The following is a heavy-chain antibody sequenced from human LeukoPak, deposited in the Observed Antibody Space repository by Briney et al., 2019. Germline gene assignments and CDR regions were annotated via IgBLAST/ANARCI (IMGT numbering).Heavy chain of an antibody. CDR3: ARGGYDSSGYQFDY. CDR1: GGSISSGGYS. V-gene: IGHV4-30-2*01. CDR2: IYHSGST. D-gene: IGHD3-22*01. Sequence: SETLSLTCAVSGGSISSGGYSWRWIRQPPGKGLEWIGYIYHSGSTYYNPSLKSRVTISVDRSKNQFSLKLSSVTAADTAVYYCARGGYDSSGYQFDYWGQGTLVTVSS. J-gene: IGHJ4*02.